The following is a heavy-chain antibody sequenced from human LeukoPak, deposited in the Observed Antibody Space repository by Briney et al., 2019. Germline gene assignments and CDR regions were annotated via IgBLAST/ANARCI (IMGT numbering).Heavy chain of an antibody. CDR3: ARGRYNWNYAFDY. D-gene: IGHD1-7*01. CDR2: MRGSGGST. V-gene: IGHV3-23*01. Sequence: GGSLRLSCAASGFTFSSYAMSWVRQAPGKGLEWDSAMRGSGGSTYYADSVKGRLTISRDNAKNTVYLHLNSLRAEDTAVYYCARGRYNWNYAFDYWGQGTLVTVSS. CDR1: GFTFSSYA. J-gene: IGHJ4*02.